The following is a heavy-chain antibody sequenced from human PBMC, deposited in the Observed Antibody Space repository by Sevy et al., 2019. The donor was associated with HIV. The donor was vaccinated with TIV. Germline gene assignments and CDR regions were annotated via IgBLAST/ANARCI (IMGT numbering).Heavy chain of an antibody. CDR3: AKDINRGCDGVNCYPYYYYFYGLDV. CDR1: GFPFNDHA. Sequence: GGSLRLSSAASGFPFNDHAMHWVRQVPGKGLEWVSGISWNSRNIGYAVSVKGRFTISRDNARHSLFLEMNSLRPEDTAVYYCAKDINRGCDGVNCYPYYYYFYGLDVWGQGTTVTVSS. J-gene: IGHJ6*02. D-gene: IGHD2-21*01. V-gene: IGHV3-9*01. CDR2: ISWNSRNI.